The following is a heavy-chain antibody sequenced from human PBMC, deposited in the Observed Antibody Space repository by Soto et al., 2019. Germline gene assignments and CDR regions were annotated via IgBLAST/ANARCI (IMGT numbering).Heavy chain of an antibody. CDR3: ARDPYSSTTVTIFDY. Sequence: EVQLVESGGGLVQPGGSLRLSCAASGFTFSSHSMNWVRQAPGKGLEWVSYISNSGSKIYYADSVKGRFTISRENAKNSLYLQMNSLRDEDTAVYYCARDPYSSTTVTIFDYWGQGTLVTVSS. D-gene: IGHD4-17*01. CDR2: ISNSGSKI. CDR1: GFTFSSHS. V-gene: IGHV3-48*02. J-gene: IGHJ4*02.